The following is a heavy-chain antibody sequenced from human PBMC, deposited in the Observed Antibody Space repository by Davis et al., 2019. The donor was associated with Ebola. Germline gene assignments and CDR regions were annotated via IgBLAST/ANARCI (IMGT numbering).Heavy chain of an antibody. CDR3: ARDGPDYYGLDV. Sequence: QGLEWMGVINPSAGYTNYAQKFQGRVTITRDTSTSTVYMEVTRLRSDDTAVYYCARDGPDYYGLDVWGQGTAVTVSS. CDR2: INPSAGYT. V-gene: IGHV1-46*01. J-gene: IGHJ6*02.